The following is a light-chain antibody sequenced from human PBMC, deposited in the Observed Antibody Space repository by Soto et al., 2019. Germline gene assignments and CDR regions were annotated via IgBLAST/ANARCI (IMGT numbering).Light chain of an antibody. V-gene: IGLV2-8*01. CDR2: DVS. CDR3: SSYAGSNNWV. Sequence: QSVLTQPPSASGSPGQSVTISCTGTSSDVGVYDYVSWYQQHPGKAPKVMIYDVSKRPSGVPGRFSGSKSGNTASLTVSGLQAEDEADYYCSSYAGSNNWVFGGGTKLTV. J-gene: IGLJ3*02. CDR1: SSDVGVYDY.